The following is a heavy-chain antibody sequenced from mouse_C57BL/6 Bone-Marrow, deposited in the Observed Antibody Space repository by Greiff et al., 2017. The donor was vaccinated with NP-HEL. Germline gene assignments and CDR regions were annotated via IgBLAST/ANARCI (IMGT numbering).Heavy chain of an antibody. D-gene: IGHD1-1*01. CDR3: ARHRYYGPLDY. CDR1: GFTFSSYT. V-gene: IGHV5-9*01. CDR2: ISGGGGNT. Sequence: EVMLVESGGGLVKPGGSLKLSCAASGFTFSSYTMSWVRQTPEKRLEWVATISGGGGNTYYPDSVKGRFTISRDNAKNTLYLQMSSLRSEDTALYYCARHRYYGPLDYWGQGTTLTVSS. J-gene: IGHJ2*01.